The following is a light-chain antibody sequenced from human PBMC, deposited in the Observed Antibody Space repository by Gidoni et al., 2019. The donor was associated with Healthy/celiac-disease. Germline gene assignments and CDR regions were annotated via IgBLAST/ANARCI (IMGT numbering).Light chain of an antibody. CDR1: QSISSY. CDR3: QQSYSTPYT. J-gene: IGKJ2*01. Sequence: DIQITQSPSSLSASVGDRVTITCRASQSISSYLNWYQQKPGKATKLLIYAASSLQSGVPSRFSGSGSGTDFTITISRLQPEDFATYYCQQSYSTPYTFGQGTRLEIK. V-gene: IGKV1-39*01. CDR2: AAS.